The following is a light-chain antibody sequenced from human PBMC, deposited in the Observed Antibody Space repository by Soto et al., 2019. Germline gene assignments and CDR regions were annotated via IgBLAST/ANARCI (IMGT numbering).Light chain of an antibody. CDR2: GAS. V-gene: IGKV3-15*01. CDR1: QSVSSN. CDR3: QHYTNWPPLT. Sequence: EIVMTQSPATLPVSPGERATLSCRASQSVSSNLAWYQQKPGQAPRLLIYGASTRATGIPARFSGSGSGTEFTLTISSLQSEDFAVYSCQHYTNWPPLTFGGGTKVEIK. J-gene: IGKJ4*01.